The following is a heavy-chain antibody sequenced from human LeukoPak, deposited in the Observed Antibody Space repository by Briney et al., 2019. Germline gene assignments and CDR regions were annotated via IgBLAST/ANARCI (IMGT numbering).Heavy chain of an antibody. Sequence: SQTLSLTCIVSGGSISSGDYYWSWIRQPPGKGLEWIGYIYYSGSTYYNPSLKSRVTISVDTSKNQFSLKLSSVTAADTAVYYCARAAYYYDSSGYYILDYWGQGTLVTVSS. CDR3: ARAAYYYDSSGYYILDY. CDR2: IYYSGST. CDR1: GGSISSGDYY. D-gene: IGHD3-22*01. V-gene: IGHV4-30-4*01. J-gene: IGHJ4*02.